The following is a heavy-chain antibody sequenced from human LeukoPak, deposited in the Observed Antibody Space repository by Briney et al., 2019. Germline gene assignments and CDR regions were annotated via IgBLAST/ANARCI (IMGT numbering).Heavy chain of an antibody. CDR3: ATLLLGVGGDY. D-gene: IGHD2-15*01. CDR1: GFTFSSYG. J-gene: IGHJ4*02. V-gene: IGHV3-30*03. Sequence: GGSLRLSCVASGFTFSSYGMHWVRQAPGKGLEWVAMISYDGSDKYYAESVKGRFTLSRDNSKNTLYLQMNSLRDEDTAMHSCATLLLGVGGDYWGQGTLVTVSS. CDR2: ISYDGSDK.